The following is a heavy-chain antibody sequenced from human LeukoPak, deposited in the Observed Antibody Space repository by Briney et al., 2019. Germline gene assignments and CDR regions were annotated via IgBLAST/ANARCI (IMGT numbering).Heavy chain of an antibody. CDR3: ASDSYYGSGSYFRYTFDY. V-gene: IGHV3-53*01. J-gene: IGHJ4*02. CDR1: GFTVSSNY. D-gene: IGHD3-10*01. Sequence: SGGSLRLSCAAAGFTVSSNYMSWVRQAPGKGLEWVSVIYSGGSTYYGNSVKGRFTISRDNSKNTLYLQMNSLGAEDTAVYYCASDSYYGSGSYFRYTFDYWGQGTLVTVSS. CDR2: IYSGGST.